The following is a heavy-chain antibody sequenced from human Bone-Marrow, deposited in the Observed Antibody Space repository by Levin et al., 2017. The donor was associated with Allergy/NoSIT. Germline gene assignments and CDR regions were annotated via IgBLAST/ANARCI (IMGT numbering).Heavy chain of an antibody. V-gene: IGHV4-4*07. CDR1: GDSVSSHY. J-gene: IGHJ3*02. Sequence: SETLSLICTVSGDSVSSHYWNWIRQPAGKGLEWVGRFYTSDDTNYNPSLKSRVTMSFDTSKNHFSLKLTSVTAADTAVYYCARGGRSNCDNESCYSRNAFNIWGRGTMVIVSS. CDR3: ARGGRSNCDNESCYSRNAFNI. CDR2: FYTSDDT. D-gene: IGHD2-21*01.